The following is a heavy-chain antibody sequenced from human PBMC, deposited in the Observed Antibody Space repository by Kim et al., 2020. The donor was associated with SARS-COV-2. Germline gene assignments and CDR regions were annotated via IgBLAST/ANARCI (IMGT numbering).Heavy chain of an antibody. Sequence: SVKSRFTISRDNSKNTLYLQMNSLRAEDTAVYYCARVGDSSGYYVSYFDYWGQGTLVTVSS. CDR3: ARVGDSSGYYVSYFDY. J-gene: IGHJ4*02. D-gene: IGHD3-22*01. V-gene: IGHV3-30*07.